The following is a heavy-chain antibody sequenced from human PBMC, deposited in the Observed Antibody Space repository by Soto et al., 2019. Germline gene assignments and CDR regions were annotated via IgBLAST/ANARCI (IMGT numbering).Heavy chain of an antibody. Sequence: PGGSLRLSCAASGFTFSNAWMSWVRQAPGKGLEWVGRIKSKTDGGTTDYAAPVKGRFTISRDDSKNTLYLQMNSLKTEDTAVYYCTTDPATVVTPASAYGMDVWGQGTTVTVSS. CDR3: TTDPATVVTPASAYGMDV. D-gene: IGHD4-17*01. V-gene: IGHV3-15*01. CDR2: IKSKTDGGTT. J-gene: IGHJ6*02. CDR1: GFTFSNAW.